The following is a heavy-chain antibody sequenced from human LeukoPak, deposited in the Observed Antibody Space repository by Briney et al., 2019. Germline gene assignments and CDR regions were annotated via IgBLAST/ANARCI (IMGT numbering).Heavy chain of an antibody. D-gene: IGHD5/OR15-5a*01. CDR2: ISSSSSTI. V-gene: IGHV3-48*01. Sequence: GGSLRLSCAASGFTFSSYSMNWVRQAPGKGLEWVSYISSSSSTIYYADSVKGRFTISRDNAKNSLYLQMNSLRAEDTAVYYCARESTDYYYGMDVWGQGTTVTVSS. J-gene: IGHJ6*02. CDR3: ARESTDYYYGMDV. CDR1: GFTFSSYS.